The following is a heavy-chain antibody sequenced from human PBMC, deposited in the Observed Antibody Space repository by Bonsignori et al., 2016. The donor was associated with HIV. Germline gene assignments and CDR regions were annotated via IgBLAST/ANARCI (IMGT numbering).Heavy chain of an antibody. Sequence: SLKISCAASGFTFNDYGMYWVRQAPGRGLEWVSLISWNSADIAYGDSVKGRFTISRDNAKNYLYLQMNSLRAEDTALYYCARGTWGSSSDALDIWGQGTMVTVSS. CDR2: ISWNSADI. CDR3: ARGTWGSSSDALDI. D-gene: IGHD6-6*01. V-gene: IGHV3-9*01. J-gene: IGHJ3*02. CDR1: GFTFNDYG.